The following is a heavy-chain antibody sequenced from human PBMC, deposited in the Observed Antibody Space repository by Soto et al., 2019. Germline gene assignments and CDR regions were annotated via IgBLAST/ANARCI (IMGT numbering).Heavy chain of an antibody. CDR3: ARSEECSGGTCYSLSPYYFDY. D-gene: IGHD2-15*01. J-gene: IGHJ4*02. CDR2: ISGSGGST. V-gene: IGHV3-23*01. Sequence: EVQLLESGGGLVQPGGSLRLSCAASGFTFSSYAMSWVRQAPGKGLEWVSSISGSGGSTYYADSVKGRFTISRDNSKNTLYLQMNSRRAEDTTVYYCARSEECSGGTCYSLSPYYFDYWGQGTLVTVSS. CDR1: GFTFSSYA.